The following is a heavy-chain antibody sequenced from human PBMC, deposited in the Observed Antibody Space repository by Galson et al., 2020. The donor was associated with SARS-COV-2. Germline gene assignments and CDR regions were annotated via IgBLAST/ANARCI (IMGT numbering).Heavy chain of an antibody. CDR3: ARIAPSIVGATDFDY. D-gene: IGHD1-26*01. CDR2: IFSNDEK. Sequence: SGPTLVKPTETLTLTCTVSGFSLSNARMGVSWIRQPPGKALEWLAHIFSNDEKSYSTSLKSRLTISNDTSKSQVVLTMTNMDPVDTATYYCARIAPSIVGATDFDYWGQGTLVTVSS. J-gene: IGHJ4*02. V-gene: IGHV2-26*01. CDR1: GFSLSNARMG.